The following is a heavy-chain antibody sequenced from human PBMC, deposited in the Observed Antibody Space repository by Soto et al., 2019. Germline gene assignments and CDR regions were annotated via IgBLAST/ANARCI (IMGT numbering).Heavy chain of an antibody. V-gene: IGHV4-39*01. CDR2: IYYSGST. Sequence: SETLSLTCTVSGGSISSSSYYWGWIRQPPGKGLEWIGSIYYSGSTYYNPSLKSRVTISVDTSKNQFSLKLSSVTAADTAVYYCARTPQDYYMDVWGKGTTVTVSS. CDR3: ARTPQDYYMDV. J-gene: IGHJ6*03. CDR1: GGSISSSSYY.